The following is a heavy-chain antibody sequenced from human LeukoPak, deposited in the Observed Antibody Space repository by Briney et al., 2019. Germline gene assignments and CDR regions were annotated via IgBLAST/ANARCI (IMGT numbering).Heavy chain of an antibody. D-gene: IGHD1-26*01. Sequence: ASVKVSCKASGYTFTGYYMHWVRQAPGQGLEWMGWINPNSGGTNYAQKFQGWVTMTRDTSISTAYMELSRLRSDDTAVYYCARGPESGSYYGWFDPWGQGTLVTVSS. J-gene: IGHJ5*02. V-gene: IGHV1-2*04. CDR3: ARGPESGSYYGWFDP. CDR1: GYTFTGYY. CDR2: INPNSGGT.